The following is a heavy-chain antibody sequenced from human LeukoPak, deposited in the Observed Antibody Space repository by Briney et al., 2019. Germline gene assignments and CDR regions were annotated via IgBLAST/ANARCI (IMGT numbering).Heavy chain of an antibody. J-gene: IGHJ4*02. D-gene: IGHD7-27*01. CDR2: IYYSGST. CDR3: ARLSVSLGFDY. Sequence: SETLSLTCTVSGGSISSYYWSWIRQPPGKRLEWIGYIYYSGSTNYNPSLKSRVTISVDTSKNQFSLKLSSVTAADTAVYYCARLSVSLGFDYWGQGTLVTVSS. V-gene: IGHV4-59*08. CDR1: GGSISSYY.